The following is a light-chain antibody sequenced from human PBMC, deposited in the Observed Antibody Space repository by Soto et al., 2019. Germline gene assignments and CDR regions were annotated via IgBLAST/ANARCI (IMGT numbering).Light chain of an antibody. CDR3: QQRSNWTIT. J-gene: IGKJ5*01. Sequence: EIVLTQSPGTLSVSPGERATLSCRASQSVSRSYLAWYQQKPGQAPRLLIYGASLRETGIPDRFSGSGSGTDFTLTISSLEPEDFAVYYCQQRSNWTITFGQGTRLEIK. V-gene: IGKV3D-20*02. CDR2: GAS. CDR1: QSVSRSY.